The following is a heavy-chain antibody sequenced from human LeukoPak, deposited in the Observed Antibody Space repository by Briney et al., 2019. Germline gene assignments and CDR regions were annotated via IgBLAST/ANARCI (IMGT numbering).Heavy chain of an antibody. D-gene: IGHD1-26*01. V-gene: IGHV3-33*06. CDR1: GFTSSSYG. CDR3: AKPYSGTFYSFDS. CDR2: IWYDGSNK. J-gene: IGHJ4*02. Sequence: GGSLRLSCAASGFTSSSYGMHWVRQAPGKGLEWVAVIWYDGSNKYYADSVKGRFTISKDNSRNTLDLQMNSLSAEDTAVYYCAKPYSGTFYSFDSWGQGALVTVSS.